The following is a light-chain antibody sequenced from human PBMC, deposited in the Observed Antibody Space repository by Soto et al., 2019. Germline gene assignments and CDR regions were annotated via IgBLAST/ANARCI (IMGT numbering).Light chain of an antibody. CDR3: QHYNTWPLT. CDR2: DAS. J-gene: IGKJ3*01. V-gene: IGKV3-15*01. CDR1: QSVSSN. Sequence: ETVMTQSPATLSVSPGERPTLSCRASQSVSSNLAWYQQKPGQAPRLLIYDASTSATGIPARFSGSGSGTEFTLTISSLQSEEFAVDYCQHYNTWPLTSSPGKKVYSK.